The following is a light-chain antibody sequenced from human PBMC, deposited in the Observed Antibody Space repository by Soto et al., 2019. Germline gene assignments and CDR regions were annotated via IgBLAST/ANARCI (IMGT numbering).Light chain of an antibody. CDR1: TSDIGFYDY. CDR2: GVT. V-gene: IGLV2-14*01. Sequence: QSVLTQPASVSGSPGQSLTISCTGTTSDIGFYDYVSWYQQYPGKAPKLLIYGVTIRPSGISNRFSGSKSGSTASLTISGLRDEDEADYYCKSYAGSNTYVFGSGTKVTVL. J-gene: IGLJ1*01. CDR3: KSYAGSNTYV.